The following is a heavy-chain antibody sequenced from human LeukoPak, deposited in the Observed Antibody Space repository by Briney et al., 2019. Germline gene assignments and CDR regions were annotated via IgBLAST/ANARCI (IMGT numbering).Heavy chain of an antibody. D-gene: IGHD2-21*01. CDR3: ARDPTYCGGDCYGGFDY. Sequence: RASVKVSCKASGGTFSSYAISWVRQAPGQGLEWMERIIPILGIANYAQKFQGRVTITADKSTSTAYMELSSLRSEDTAVYYCARDPTYCGGDCYGGFDYWGQGTLVTVSS. V-gene: IGHV1-69*04. J-gene: IGHJ4*02. CDR2: IIPILGIA. CDR1: GGTFSSYA.